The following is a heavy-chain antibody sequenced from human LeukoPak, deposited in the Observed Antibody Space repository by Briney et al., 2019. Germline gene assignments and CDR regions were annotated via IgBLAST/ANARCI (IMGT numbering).Heavy chain of an antibody. V-gene: IGHV3-30*18. CDR2: ISYDGSNK. J-gene: IGHJ4*02. CDR3: AKDRGRYEIDY. D-gene: IGHD5-12*01. CDR1: GFTFSSYG. Sequence: GGSLGLSCAASGFTFSSYGMHWVRQAPGKGLEWVAVISYDGSNKYYADSVKGRFTISRDNSKNTLYLQMNSLRAEDTAVYYCAKDRGRYEIDYWGQGTLVTVSS.